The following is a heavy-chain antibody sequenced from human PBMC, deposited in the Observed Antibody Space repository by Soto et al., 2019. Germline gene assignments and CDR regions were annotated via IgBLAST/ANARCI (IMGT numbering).Heavy chain of an antibody. CDR1: GFTFSSYA. D-gene: IGHD3-10*01. J-gene: IGHJ6*02. CDR2: ISGSGGST. Sequence: GGSLRLSCAASGFTFSSYAMSWVRQAPGKGLEWVSAISGSGGSTYYADSVKGRFTISRDNSKNTLYLQMNSLRAEDTAVYYCAKASRGGYVLLWFGGYGMDVWGQGTTVTVSS. CDR3: AKASRGGYVLLWFGGYGMDV. V-gene: IGHV3-23*01.